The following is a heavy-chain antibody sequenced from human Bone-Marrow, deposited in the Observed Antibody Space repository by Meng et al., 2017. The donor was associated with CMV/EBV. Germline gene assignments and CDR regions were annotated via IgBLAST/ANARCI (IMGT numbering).Heavy chain of an antibody. V-gene: IGHV3-13*01. Sequence: GESLKISCAASGFTFSSYDMHWVRQATGKGLEWVSAIGTAGDTYYPGSVKGRFTISRENAKNSLYLQMNSLRAGDTAVYYCARGDTPYYYDSSGYRKVFDYWGQGTLVTVSS. CDR1: GFTFSSYD. CDR3: ARGDTPYYYDSSGYRKVFDY. CDR2: IGTAGDT. D-gene: IGHD3-22*01. J-gene: IGHJ4*02.